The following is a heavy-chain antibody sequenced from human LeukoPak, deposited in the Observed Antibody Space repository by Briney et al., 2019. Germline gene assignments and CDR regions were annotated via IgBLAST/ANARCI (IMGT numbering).Heavy chain of an antibody. J-gene: IGHJ4*02. D-gene: IGHD2-2*01. CDR1: GFTFRSYN. V-gene: IGHV3-48*02. Sequence: GGSLRLSRAASGFTFRSYNMDWVRQAPGKGLEWGSYVSSSSSTRYYADSVKGGFTISRDNDKNSLYMQMNSLRDEDTAVYYCARDPGYCGRTSCYAVWNFDSWGQGTLVTVSS. CDR3: ARDPGYCGRTSCYAVWNFDS. CDR2: VSSSSSTR.